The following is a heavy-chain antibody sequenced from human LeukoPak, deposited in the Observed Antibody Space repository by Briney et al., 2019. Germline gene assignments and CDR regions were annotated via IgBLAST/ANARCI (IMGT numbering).Heavy chain of an antibody. J-gene: IGHJ4*02. CDR1: GGSISSSSYF. CDR2: IYYSGIT. V-gene: IGHV4-39*07. CDR3: ARESPNARFDY. Sequence: SETLSLTCTVSGGSISSSSYFWGWIRQPPGNGLEWIGSIYYSGITYYNPSLKSRVTISVDTSKNQFSLKLSSVTAADTAVYYCARESPNARFDYWGQGTLVTVSS.